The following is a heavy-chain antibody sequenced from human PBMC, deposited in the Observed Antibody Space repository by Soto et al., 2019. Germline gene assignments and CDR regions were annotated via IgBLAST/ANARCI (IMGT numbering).Heavy chain of an antibody. V-gene: IGHV1-8*01. CDR2: MNPNSGNT. CDR1: GYTFTSYD. J-gene: IGHJ4*02. Sequence: ASVKVSCKASGYTFTSYDINWVRQATGQGLEWMGWMNPNSGNTGCAQKFQGRVTMTSTTSISTAYMELSSLRSEDTAVYYCARGLRRVVVVAATVARMYYFDYWGQGTLVTVSS. CDR3: ARGLRRVVVVAATVARMYYFDY. D-gene: IGHD2-15*01.